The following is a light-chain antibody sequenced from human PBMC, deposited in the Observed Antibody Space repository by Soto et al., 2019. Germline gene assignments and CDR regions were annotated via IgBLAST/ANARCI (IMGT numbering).Light chain of an antibody. CDR2: GAS. CDR1: QSVNNN. Sequence: EIILTQSPASLSVSPGERATLSCRASQSVNNNLAWYQQKPGQAPRLFIYGASTRATGIPGRFRGSGSGTEFTLTITSLQSEDFAVFFCQQYNNLPPDTFGQGTKLEIK. J-gene: IGKJ2*01. CDR3: QQYNNLPPDT. V-gene: IGKV3-15*01.